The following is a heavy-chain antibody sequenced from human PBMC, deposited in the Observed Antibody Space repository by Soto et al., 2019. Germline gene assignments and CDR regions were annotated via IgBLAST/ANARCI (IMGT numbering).Heavy chain of an antibody. CDR1: GFTFSSYA. CDR3: GSAGGSSSWGYYYGMDV. J-gene: IGHJ6*02. D-gene: IGHD6-13*01. CDR2: ISGSGGST. V-gene: IGHV3-23*01. Sequence: GGSLRLSCAASGFTFSSYAMSWVRQAPGKGLEWVSAISGSGGSTYYADSVKGRFTISRDNSKNTLYLQMNSLRAEDTAVYYCGSAGGSSSWGYYYGMDVWGQGTTVTVSS.